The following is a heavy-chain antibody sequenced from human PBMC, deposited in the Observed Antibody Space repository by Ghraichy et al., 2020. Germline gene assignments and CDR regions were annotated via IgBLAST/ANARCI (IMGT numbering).Heavy chain of an antibody. CDR2: IKKDGSEK. V-gene: IGHV3-7*01. CDR3: ARDLGSGWYFDY. J-gene: IGHJ4*02. Sequence: ETLSLTCAASGFIFSGYWMSWVRQAPGKGLEWVANIKKDGSEKYYVDSVKGRFTISRDNAKNSLYLQMNSLRAEDTAVYYCARDLGSGWYFDYWGQGTLVTVSS. D-gene: IGHD6-19*01. CDR1: GFIFSGYW.